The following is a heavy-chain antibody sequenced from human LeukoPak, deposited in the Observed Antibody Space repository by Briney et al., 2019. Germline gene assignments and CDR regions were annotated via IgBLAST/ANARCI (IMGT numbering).Heavy chain of an antibody. V-gene: IGHV4-59*08. CDR2: IYYSGST. J-gene: IGHJ6*03. Sequence: SETLSLTCTVSGGSISSYYWSWIRQPPGKGLEWIGYIYYSGSTNYNPSLKSRVTISVDTSKNQFSLKLSSVTAADTAVYYCARGSSSWPYYYYYYMDVWGKGTTVTVSS. CDR1: GGSISSYY. D-gene: IGHD6-13*01. CDR3: ARGSSSWPYYYYYYMDV.